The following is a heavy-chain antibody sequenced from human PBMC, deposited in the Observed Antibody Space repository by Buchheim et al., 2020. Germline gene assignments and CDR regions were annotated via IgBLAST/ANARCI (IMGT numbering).Heavy chain of an antibody. CDR2: INHSGST. CDR3: ARVKDFYYYYGMDI. V-gene: IGHV4-34*01. CDR1: GGSFSGYY. Sequence: QVQLQQWGGGLLKPSETLSLTCAVYGGSFSGYYWSWIRQPPGKGLEWIGEINHSGSTNYNPSLKSRVNIYLDTSKNQFYLKLSSVTAADTAVYYCARVKDFYYYYGMDIWGQGTT. J-gene: IGHJ6*02.